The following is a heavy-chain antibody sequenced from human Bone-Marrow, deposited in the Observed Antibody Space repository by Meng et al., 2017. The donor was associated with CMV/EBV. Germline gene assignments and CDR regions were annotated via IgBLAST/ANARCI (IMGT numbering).Heavy chain of an antibody. J-gene: IGHJ5*02. D-gene: IGHD2-2*01. CDR3: ARHGINLADIVVVPAAPKGWFDP. Sequence: SETLSLTCTVSGGSISSYYWGWIRQPPGKGLEWIGSIYYSGSTYYNPSLKSRVTISVDTSKNQFSLKLSSVTAADTAVYYCARHGINLADIVVVPAAPKGWFDPWGQGTLVTVSS. CDR1: GGSISSYY. V-gene: IGHV4-39*01. CDR2: IYYSGST.